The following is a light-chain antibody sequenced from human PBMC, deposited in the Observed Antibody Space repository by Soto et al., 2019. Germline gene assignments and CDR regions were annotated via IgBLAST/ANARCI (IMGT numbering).Light chain of an antibody. CDR2: AAS. J-gene: IGKJ4*01. CDR1: QGISSY. Sequence: DIQLTQPPSFLSASVGDRVIITCRASQGISSYLAWYQQKPGKAPKLLIYAASTLQSGVPSGFSGSGSGTEFTLTISSLQPEDFATYYCQQFNSFPLTFGGGTKVEIK. V-gene: IGKV1-9*01. CDR3: QQFNSFPLT.